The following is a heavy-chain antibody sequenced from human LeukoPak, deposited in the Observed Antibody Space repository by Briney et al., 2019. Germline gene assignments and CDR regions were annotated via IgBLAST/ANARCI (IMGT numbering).Heavy chain of an antibody. CDR3: ARLDPHYDILTGYYLGTGFDP. V-gene: IGHV1-18*01. CDR1: GYTFTSYG. D-gene: IGHD3-9*01. Sequence: ASVKVSCKASGYTFTSYGISWVRQAPGQGLEWMGWISAYNGNTNYAQKLQGRVTMTTDTSTSTAYMELRSLRSDDTAVYYCARLDPHYDILTGYYLGTGFDPWGQGTLVTVSS. CDR2: ISAYNGNT. J-gene: IGHJ5*02.